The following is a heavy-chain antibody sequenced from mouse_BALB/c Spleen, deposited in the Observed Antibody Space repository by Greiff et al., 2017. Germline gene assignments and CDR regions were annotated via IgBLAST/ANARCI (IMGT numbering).Heavy chain of an antibody. Sequence: EVQLQESGGGLVQPGGSLKLSCAASGFTFSSYTMSWVRQTPEKRLEWVAYISNGGGSTYYPDTVKGRFTISRDNAKNTLYLQMSSLKSEDTAMYYCARQGGKGSDYFDYWGQGTTLTVSS. J-gene: IGHJ2*01. V-gene: IGHV5-12-2*01. CDR3: ARQGGKGSDYFDY. D-gene: IGHD1-3*01. CDR2: ISNGGGST. CDR1: GFTFSSYT.